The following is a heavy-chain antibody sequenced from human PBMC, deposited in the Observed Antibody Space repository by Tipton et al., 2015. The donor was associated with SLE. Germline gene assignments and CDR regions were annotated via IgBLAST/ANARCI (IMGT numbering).Heavy chain of an antibody. CDR3: ARDRGVYWYFDL. V-gene: IGHV4-30-2*01. Sequence: LRLSCVVSGGSISGGDSSWTWIRQAPGKGLQWIGYIFHTGSTYYNPSLRSRVTISVDRSKNQFSLKLSSVTAADTAVYYCARDRGVYWYFDLWGRGTLVTVSS. CDR2: IFHTGST. CDR1: GGSISGGDSS. J-gene: IGHJ2*01. D-gene: IGHD2-8*01.